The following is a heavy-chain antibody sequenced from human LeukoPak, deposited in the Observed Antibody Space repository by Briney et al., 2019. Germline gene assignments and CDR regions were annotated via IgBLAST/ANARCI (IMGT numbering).Heavy chain of an antibody. D-gene: IGHD4-23*01. CDR2: IYYSGST. CDR3: ASNYGGTAIFVR. Sequence: SETLSLTCTVSGGSISSGGYYWSWIRQHPGKGLEWIGYIYYSGSTYYNPSLKSRVTISVDTSKNQFSLKLSSVTAAHTAVYYCASNYGGTAIFVRWGQGTLVTVSS. J-gene: IGHJ4*02. CDR1: GGSISSGGYY. V-gene: IGHV4-31*03.